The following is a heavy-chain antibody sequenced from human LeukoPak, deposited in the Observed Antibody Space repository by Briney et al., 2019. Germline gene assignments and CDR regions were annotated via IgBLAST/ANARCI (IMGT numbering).Heavy chain of an antibody. CDR2: FYYGGRP. V-gene: IGHV4-59*08. CDR3: ARYYCSGTSCYSTNWFDP. CDR1: GGSISSYY. J-gene: IGHJ5*02. D-gene: IGHD2-2*01. Sequence: PSETLSLTCTVSGGSISSYYWSWIRQPPGKGLEWLGYFYYGGRPNYNPSLTSRVTMSVDTSKNQFSLKLSSVTAADTAIYFCARYYCSGTSCYSTNWFDPWGQGTLVTVSS.